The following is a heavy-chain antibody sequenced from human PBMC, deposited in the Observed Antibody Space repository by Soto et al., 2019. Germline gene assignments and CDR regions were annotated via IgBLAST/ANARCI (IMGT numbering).Heavy chain of an antibody. CDR3: ARDRWLYYERKGMGGMDV. V-gene: IGHV3-NL1*01. CDR2: IYSGGST. J-gene: IGHJ6*02. D-gene: IGHD3-9*01. Sequence: QVQLVESGGGVVQPGRSLRLSCAASGFTFSSYGMHWVRQAPGKGLEWVSVIYSGGSTYYADSVKGRSTISRHNSKNTLYLQMNSLRAEDTAVYYCARDRWLYYERKGMGGMDVWGQGTTVTVSS. CDR1: GFTFSSYG.